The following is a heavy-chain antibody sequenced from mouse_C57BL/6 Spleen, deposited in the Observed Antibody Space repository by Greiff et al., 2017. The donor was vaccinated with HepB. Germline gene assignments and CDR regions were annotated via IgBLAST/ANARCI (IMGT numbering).Heavy chain of an antibody. CDR2: IDPSDSYT. CDR3: ARQQATGFAY. Sequence: QVQLQQPGAELVKPGASVKLSCKASGYTFTSYWMQWVKQRPGQGLEWIGEIDPSDSYTNYNQKFKGKATLTVDTSSSTAYMQLSSLTSGDSAVYYCARQQATGFAYWGQGTLVTVSA. D-gene: IGHD3-2*02. J-gene: IGHJ3*01. CDR1: GYTFTSYW. V-gene: IGHV1-50*01.